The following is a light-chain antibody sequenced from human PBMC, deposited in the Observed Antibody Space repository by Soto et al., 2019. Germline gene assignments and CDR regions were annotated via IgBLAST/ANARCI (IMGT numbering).Light chain of an antibody. CDR1: QSVSNNY. CDR2: GAF. Sequence: EIVLTQSPGTLSLSSGEIATLSCRASQSVSNNYLAWYQLKPGQAPRLLIYGAFNRATGIPDRFSGSGSGTDFTLTLSRLEAEDCAGYYCQQYGSSGTFGQGTKGDIK. V-gene: IGKV3-20*01. CDR3: QQYGSSGT. J-gene: IGKJ1*01.